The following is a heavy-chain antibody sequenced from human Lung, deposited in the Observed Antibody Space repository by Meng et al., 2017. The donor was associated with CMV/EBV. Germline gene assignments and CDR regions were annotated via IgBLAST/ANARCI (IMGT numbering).Heavy chain of an antibody. CDR3: ARGKDIVVVPAAYTFDY. D-gene: IGHD2-2*01. Sequence: SXXVSXKASGGTFSSYAISWVRQAPGQGLEWMGGIIPIFGTANYAQKFQGRVTITTDESTSTAYMELSSLRSEDTAVYYCARGKDIVVVPAAYTFDYWGQGXLVTVSS. CDR2: IIPIFGTA. J-gene: IGHJ4*02. V-gene: IGHV1-69*05. CDR1: GGTFSSYA.